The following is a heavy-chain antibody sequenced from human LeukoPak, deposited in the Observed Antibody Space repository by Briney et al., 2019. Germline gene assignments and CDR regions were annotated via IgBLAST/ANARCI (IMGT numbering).Heavy chain of an antibody. V-gene: IGHV4-4*07. Sequence: SETLSLTCTVSGGSISSYYWSWIPQPAGKGLEWIGRIYTSGSTNYNTSLKRRVTMSVDTSKQQSSLKLSSVTAAPTAVYYCAGDLSLRLPHSNYYIDVWGEGTTVTVPS. CDR3: AGDLSLRLPHSNYYIDV. J-gene: IGHJ6*03. CDR1: GGSISSYY. CDR2: IYTSGST. D-gene: IGHD5-12*01.